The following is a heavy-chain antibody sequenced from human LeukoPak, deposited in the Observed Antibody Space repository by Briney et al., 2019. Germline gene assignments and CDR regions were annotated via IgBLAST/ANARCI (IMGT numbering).Heavy chain of an antibody. V-gene: IGHV3-30-3*01. CDR1: GFTFSSYA. Sequence: GGSLRLSCAASGFTFSSYAMHWVRQAPGKGLEWVVVISYDGSNKYYADSVKGRFTISRDNSKNTLYLQMNSLRAEDTAVYYCARDPGEYYGFWSGYRPLHFDIWGQGTMVTVSS. CDR3: ARDPGEYYGFWSGYRPLHFDI. CDR2: ISYDGSNK. D-gene: IGHD3-3*01. J-gene: IGHJ3*02.